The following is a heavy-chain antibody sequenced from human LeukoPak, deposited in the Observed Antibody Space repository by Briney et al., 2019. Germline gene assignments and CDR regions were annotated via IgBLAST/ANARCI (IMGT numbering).Heavy chain of an antibody. CDR3: ARDPWFGESNFDY. CDR2: MNIDGSST. D-gene: IGHD3-10*01. V-gene: IGHV3-74*01. CDR1: GFTLTNYW. J-gene: IGHJ4*02. Sequence: SGGSLRLSCAASGFTLTNYWMHWVRQAPGKGLVWVSRMNIDGSSTTYADSVKGRFTISRDNAKNTLYLQMNSLRAEDTAVYYCARDPWFGESNFDYWGQGTLVTVSS.